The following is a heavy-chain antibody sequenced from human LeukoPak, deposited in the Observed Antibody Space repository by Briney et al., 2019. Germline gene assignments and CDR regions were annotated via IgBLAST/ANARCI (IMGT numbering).Heavy chain of an antibody. V-gene: IGHV1-69*01. D-gene: IGHD1-26*01. J-gene: IGHJ6*02. CDR2: IIPIFGTA. CDR1: GGTFSSYA. CDR3: ASTFPWEKRDIRYGMDV. Sequence: SVKVSCKASGGTFSSYAISWVRQAPGQGLEWMGGIIPIFGTANYAQKFQGRVTITADESTSTAYTELSSLRSEDTAVYYCASTFPWEKRDIRYGMDVWGQGTTVTVSS.